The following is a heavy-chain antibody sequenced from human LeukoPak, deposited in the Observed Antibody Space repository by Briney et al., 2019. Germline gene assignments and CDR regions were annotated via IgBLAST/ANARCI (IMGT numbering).Heavy chain of an antibody. CDR3: ARHIPFDC. V-gene: IGHV3-66*04. CDR2: IYSGGPT. Sequence: GGSLRLSCAASGFTVSLYYMTWVRQAPGKGLEWVSVIYSGGPTYYADSVKGRFTISRDNSKNSLYLQMDSLRAEDTAVYYCARHIPFDCWGQGTLVTVSS. J-gene: IGHJ4*02. CDR1: GFTVSLYY.